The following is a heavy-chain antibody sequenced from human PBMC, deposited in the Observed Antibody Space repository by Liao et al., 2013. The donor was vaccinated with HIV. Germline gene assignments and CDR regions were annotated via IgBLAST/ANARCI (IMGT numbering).Heavy chain of an antibody. CDR2: IIHSGST. CDR3: ARDSGGADS. D-gene: IGHD4-23*01. Sequence: QVQLQQWGAGLLKPSETLSLTCAVSGGSISSGGFSWSWIRQPPGKGLEWIGNIIHSGSTYYNPSLKSRVTISVNRSKNQFSLKLSSVTAADTAVYYCARDSGGADSWGQGTLVTVSS. J-gene: IGHJ4*02. CDR1: GGSISSGGFS. V-gene: IGHV4-30-2*01.